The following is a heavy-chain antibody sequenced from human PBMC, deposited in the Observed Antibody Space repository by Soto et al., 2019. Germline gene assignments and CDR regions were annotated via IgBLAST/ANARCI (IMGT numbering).Heavy chain of an antibody. CDR3: ARGPSSGYYYVNY. Sequence: PSETLSLTCTVSGGSISSYYWSWIRQPPGKGLEWIGYIYYSGSTNYNPSLKSRVTISVDTSKNQFSLKLSSVTAADTAVYYCARGPSSGYYYVNYWGQGTLVTVSS. D-gene: IGHD3-22*01. V-gene: IGHV4-59*08. CDR2: IYYSGST. J-gene: IGHJ4*02. CDR1: GGSISSYY.